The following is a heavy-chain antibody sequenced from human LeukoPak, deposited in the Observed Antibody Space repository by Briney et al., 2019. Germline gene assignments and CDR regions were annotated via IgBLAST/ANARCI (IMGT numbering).Heavy chain of an antibody. D-gene: IGHD2/OR15-2a*01. Sequence: SSETLSLTCTVSGGSISSYYWSWIRQPPGKGLEWIGYISYSGSTNYNPSLKSRVTISLDTSKNQFSLKLSSVTAADTAVYYCAGHHPRNTVDYWGQGTLVTVSS. J-gene: IGHJ4*02. CDR1: GGSISSYY. V-gene: IGHV4-59*08. CDR3: AGHHPRNTVDY. CDR2: ISYSGST.